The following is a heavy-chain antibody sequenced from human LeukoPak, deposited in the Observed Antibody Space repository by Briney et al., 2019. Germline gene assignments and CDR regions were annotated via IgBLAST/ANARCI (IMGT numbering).Heavy chain of an antibody. D-gene: IGHD3-10*01. Sequence: GGSLRLSCAASGFTFSSYGMTWVRQAPGKGLEWVSGISGSADSTYYADSVNGRFTISRDNSRNTLYLQMNSLRAEDTAIYYCARSLYGSGTILRLFDSWGQGALVTVSS. CDR2: ISGSADST. CDR1: GFTFSSYG. J-gene: IGHJ4*02. V-gene: IGHV3-23*01. CDR3: ARSLYGSGTILRLFDS.